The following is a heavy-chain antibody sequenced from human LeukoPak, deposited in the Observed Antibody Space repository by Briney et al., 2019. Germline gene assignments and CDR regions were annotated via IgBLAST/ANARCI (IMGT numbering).Heavy chain of an antibody. V-gene: IGHV1-8*01. Sequence: RASVKVSCKASGYTFTSYDINWVRQATGQGLEWMGWMNPNSGNTGYAQKFQGRVTITRNTSISTAYMELSSLRSEDTAVYYCARVDRPNYDILTGQFNFDYWGQGTLVTVSS. CDR3: ARVDRPNYDILTGQFNFDY. D-gene: IGHD3-9*01. CDR1: GYTFTSYD. J-gene: IGHJ4*02. CDR2: MNPNSGNT.